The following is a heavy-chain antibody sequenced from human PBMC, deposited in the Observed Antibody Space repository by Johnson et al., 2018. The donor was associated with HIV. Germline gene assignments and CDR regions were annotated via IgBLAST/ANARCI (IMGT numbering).Heavy chain of an antibody. CDR3: ARVKGCTGGVCSALGAFDI. Sequence: VQLVESGGGLVQPGRSLRLSCAASGFTFDDYAMHWVRQAPGKGLEWVSVIYSGGSTYYADSVKGRFTISRDNAKYSLYLQMNSLRAEDTAVYYCARVKGCTGGVCSALGAFDIWGQGTMVTVSS. CDR1: GFTFDDYA. D-gene: IGHD2-8*02. CDR2: IYSGGST. V-gene: IGHV3-9*01. J-gene: IGHJ3*02.